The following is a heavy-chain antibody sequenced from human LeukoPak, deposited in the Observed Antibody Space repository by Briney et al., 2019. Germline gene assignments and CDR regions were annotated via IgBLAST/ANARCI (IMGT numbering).Heavy chain of an antibody. D-gene: IGHD3-10*01. J-gene: IGHJ5*02. V-gene: IGHV3-30*18. CDR3: AKEGTPQVSTWYDL. CDR1: GVTLSPYG. Sequence: GGSLRLSCAASGVTLSPYGMHWVRQAPGKGLEWVAVIAYEGGTQHYADSVKGRFIISRDNPRNTLYLQMNILRTEDTAVYYCAKEGTPQVSTWYDLWGQGTQVIVSS. CDR2: IAYEGGTQ.